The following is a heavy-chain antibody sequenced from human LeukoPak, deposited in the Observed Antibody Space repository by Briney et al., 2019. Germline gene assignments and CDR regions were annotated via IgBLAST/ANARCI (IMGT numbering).Heavy chain of an antibody. D-gene: IGHD6-6*01. CDR3: ARGSALAALFDY. CDR1: GFTFSSYS. V-gene: IGHV3-48*04. CDR2: ISSSSSTI. Sequence: GGSLRLSCAASGFTFSSYSMNWVRQAPGKGLEWVSYISSSSSTIHYADSVKGRFTISRDNAKNSLYLQMNSLRAEDTAVYYCARGSALAALFDYWGQGTLVTVSS. J-gene: IGHJ4*02.